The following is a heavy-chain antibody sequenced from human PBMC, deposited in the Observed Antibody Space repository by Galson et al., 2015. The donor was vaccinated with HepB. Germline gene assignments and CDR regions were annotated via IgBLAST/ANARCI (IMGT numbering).Heavy chain of an antibody. V-gene: IGHV3-9*01. CDR3: AKDTYSSGWRAFDI. CDR2: ISWNSGSI. J-gene: IGHJ3*02. CDR1: GFTFDDYA. D-gene: IGHD6-19*01. Sequence: SLRLSCAASGFTFDDYAMHWVRQAPGKGLEWVSGISWNSGSIGYADSVKGRFTISRDNAKNSLYLQMNSLRAEDTALYYCAKDTYSSGWRAFDIWGQGTMVTVSS.